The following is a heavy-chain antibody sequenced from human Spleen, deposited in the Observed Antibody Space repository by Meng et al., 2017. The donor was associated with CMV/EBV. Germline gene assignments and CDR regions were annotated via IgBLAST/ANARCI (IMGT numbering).Heavy chain of an antibody. D-gene: IGHD3-22*01. V-gene: IGHV4-31*03. Sequence: CRVSDGSVSSGGHFWNWIRQHPGKGLEWIGFIFDIETTNYNPSLSSRVSISVDSSKNQLSLSLSSVTAADTAVYYCARHTSGNAFDFWGQGTLVTVSS. J-gene: IGHJ4*02. CDR2: IFDIETT. CDR1: DGSVSSGGHF. CDR3: ARHTSGNAFDF.